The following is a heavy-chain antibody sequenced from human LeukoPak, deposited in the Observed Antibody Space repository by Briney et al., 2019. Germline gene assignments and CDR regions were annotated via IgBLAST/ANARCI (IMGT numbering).Heavy chain of an antibody. CDR3: AKDLGYSGYDSIFDY. D-gene: IGHD5-12*01. V-gene: IGHV3-9*01. Sequence: PGRSLRLSCAASGFTFDDYAMHWVRQAPGKGLEWVSGISWNSGSIGYADSVKGRFTISRDNAKSSLYLQMNSLRAEDTALYYCAKDLGYSGYDSIFDYWGQGTLVTVSS. CDR2: ISWNSGSI. J-gene: IGHJ4*02. CDR1: GFTFDDYA.